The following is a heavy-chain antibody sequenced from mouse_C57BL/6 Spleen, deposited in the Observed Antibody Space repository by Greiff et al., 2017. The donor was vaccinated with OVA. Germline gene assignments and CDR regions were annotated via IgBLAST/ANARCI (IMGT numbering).Heavy chain of an antibody. Sequence: DVMLVESGGGLVKPGGSPKLSCAASGFTFSDYGMHWVRQAPEKGLEWVAYISSGSSTIYYADTVKGRFTISRDNAKNTLFLQMTSLRSEDTAMYYCARGYYGPYAMDYWGQGTSVTVSS. CDR1: GFTFSDYG. CDR3: ARGYYGPYAMDY. CDR2: ISSGSSTI. D-gene: IGHD1-2*01. V-gene: IGHV5-17*01. J-gene: IGHJ4*01.